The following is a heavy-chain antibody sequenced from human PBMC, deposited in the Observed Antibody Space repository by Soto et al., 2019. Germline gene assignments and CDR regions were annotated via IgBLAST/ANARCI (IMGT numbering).Heavy chain of an antibody. CDR2: INHSGGN. D-gene: IGHD2-2*01. V-gene: IGHV4-34*01. J-gene: IGHJ4*02. CDR3: ATGYCSSNSCYPYFDP. CDR1: GGSFSGYY. Sequence: QVQLQQWGAGLLKPSETLSLTCAVYGGSFSGYYWSWIRQPPGKGLEWIGEINHSGGNNYNPSLKGRVHVSGDTHKNQYSLKLGSVIAAESAVYHWATGYCSSNSCYPYFDPWGQGTLIPVSS.